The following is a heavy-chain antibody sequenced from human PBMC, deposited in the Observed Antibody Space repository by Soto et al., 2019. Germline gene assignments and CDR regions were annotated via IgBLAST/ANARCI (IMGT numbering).Heavy chain of an antibody. Sequence: SETLSLTCTVSGGSISGYYWSWIRQPPGKGLEWIGYMYNTGSTVYNPSFKSRVTISVDTSKNQFSLKLSSVTAADTAVYYCAVFPVVVTAIVWGQGTLVTVSS. D-gene: IGHD2-21*02. CDR3: AVFPVVVTAIV. CDR2: MYNTGST. J-gene: IGHJ4*02. CDR1: GGSISGYY. V-gene: IGHV4-59*01.